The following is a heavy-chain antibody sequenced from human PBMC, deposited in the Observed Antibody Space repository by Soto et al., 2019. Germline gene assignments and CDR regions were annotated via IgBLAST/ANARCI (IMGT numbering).Heavy chain of an antibody. V-gene: IGHV4-39*01. CDR2: SYHRGST. CDR3: ARHQKAVANYYCYYGMDV. D-gene: IGHD6-19*01. Sequence: SETLSLTCTVSGGSISSRSYYWGRIRQPPGKGLEWIGRSYHRGSTYYNPSPESRINISVATPKNQFSLKLSSVPAADTAVYYCARHQKAVANYYCYYGMDVWGQRTTVTVSS. J-gene: IGHJ6*02. CDR1: GGSISSRSYY.